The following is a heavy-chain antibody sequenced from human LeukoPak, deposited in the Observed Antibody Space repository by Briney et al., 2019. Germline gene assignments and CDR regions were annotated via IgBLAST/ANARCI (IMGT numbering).Heavy chain of an antibody. CDR2: TSHDGSNK. J-gene: IGHJ3*02. V-gene: IGHV3-30-3*01. CDR3: AREGPAAGNDALDI. D-gene: IGHD6-13*01. CDR1: GFPFNRYA. Sequence: GGSLRLSCAASGFPFNRYAMPWVRQAPGKGLEWVAVTSHDGSNKNYADSVKGRFTISRDNSKNTVYLQMSSLRPEDTAVYFCAREGPAAGNDALDIWGQGTMVTFSS.